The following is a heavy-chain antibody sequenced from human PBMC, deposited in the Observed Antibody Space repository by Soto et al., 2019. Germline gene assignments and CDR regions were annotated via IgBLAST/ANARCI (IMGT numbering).Heavy chain of an antibody. V-gene: IGHV3-23*01. CDR2: ISGSGGST. D-gene: IGHD2-15*01. CDR1: GFTFSSYA. J-gene: IGHJ4*02. CDR3: AKDRGGMWAPIVVADYDY. Sequence: GGSLRLSCAASGFTFSSYAMSWVRQAPGKGLEWVSAISGSGGSTYYADSVKGRFTISRDNSKNTLYLQMNSLRAEDTAVYYCAKDRGGMWAPIVVADYDYWGQGTLVTVSS.